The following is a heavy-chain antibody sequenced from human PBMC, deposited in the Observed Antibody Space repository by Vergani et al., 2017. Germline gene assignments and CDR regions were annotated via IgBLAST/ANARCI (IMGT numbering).Heavy chain of an antibody. Sequence: EVQLVESGGGLVQPGGSLRLSCAASGFTFSSYWMSWVRQAPGKGLEGVANIKQDGSEKYYVDSVKGRFTISRDNAKNSLYLQMNSLRAEDTAVYYCAGGHVITGTLPFDPWGQGTLVTVSS. V-gene: IGHV3-7*01. D-gene: IGHD1-7*01. J-gene: IGHJ5*02. CDR3: AGGHVITGTLPFDP. CDR1: GFTFSSYW. CDR2: IKQDGSEK.